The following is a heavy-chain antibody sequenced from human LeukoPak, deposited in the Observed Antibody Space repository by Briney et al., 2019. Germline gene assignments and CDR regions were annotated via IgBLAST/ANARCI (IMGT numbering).Heavy chain of an antibody. V-gene: IGHV3-48*03. Sequence: AGGSLRLSCAASGFTFSNYEVNWVRQAPGKGLEWVATSSLDYADSVRGRFTISRDNATNSVLLQMNSLRAEDTAVYYCARAWVQRHSRRLGMDVWGQGTTVTVSS. D-gene: IGHD1-1*01. CDR3: ARAWVQRHSRRLGMDV. J-gene: IGHJ6*02. CDR2: TSSL. CDR1: GFTFSNYE.